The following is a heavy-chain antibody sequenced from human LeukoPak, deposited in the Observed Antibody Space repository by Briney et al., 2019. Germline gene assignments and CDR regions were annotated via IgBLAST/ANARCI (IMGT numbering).Heavy chain of an antibody. CDR1: GGSISSSDYY. V-gene: IGHV4-39*07. CDR2: IYYSGTT. D-gene: IGHD2-8*02. J-gene: IGHJ4*02. CDR3: ARSPDSGGSPRLVDY. Sequence: SSETLSLTCSVSGGSISSSDYYWGWIRQPPGKGLEWIGSIYYSGTTYYNPSLKSRVIISVDASKNQFSLKLSSVTAADTAVYYCARSPDSGGSPRLVDYWGQGTLVTVSS.